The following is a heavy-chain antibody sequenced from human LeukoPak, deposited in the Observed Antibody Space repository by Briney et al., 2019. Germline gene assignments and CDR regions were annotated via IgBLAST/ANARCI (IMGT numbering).Heavy chain of an antibody. CDR2: ISSSSSIT. V-gene: IGHV3-11*01. Sequence: GGSLRLSCAASGFTFSDYQMSWVRQAPGKGLECVSYISSSSSITYYTDSVRGRFTISRDNAKQSLSLQMDNLRVEDTAVYYCARVSYDASGVIGLMYVWGRGTTVTVSS. D-gene: IGHD3-22*01. CDR1: GFTFSDYQ. CDR3: ARVSYDASGVIGLMYV. J-gene: IGHJ6*02.